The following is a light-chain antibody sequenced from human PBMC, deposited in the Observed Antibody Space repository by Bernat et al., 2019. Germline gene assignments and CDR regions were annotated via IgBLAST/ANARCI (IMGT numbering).Light chain of an antibody. CDR1: QAISIS. Sequence: DIQMTQSPSSLSASLGDTVTITCRASQAISISLAWFQQRPGKAPKSLIYAASNLRSGVPSRFTGSGSGTEFTLTISSPQSEDYAVYYCQQYDAWPPYTFGPGTKLEIK. V-gene: IGKV1-16*01. CDR2: AAS. J-gene: IGKJ2*01. CDR3: QQYDAWPPYT.